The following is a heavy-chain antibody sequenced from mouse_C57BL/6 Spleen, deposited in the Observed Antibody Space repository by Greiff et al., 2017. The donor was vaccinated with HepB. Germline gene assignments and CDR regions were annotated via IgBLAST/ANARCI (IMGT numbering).Heavy chain of an antibody. CDR2: ISSGGSYT. V-gene: IGHV5-6*01. Sequence: EVQLVESGGDLVKPGGSLKLSCAASGFTFSSYGMSWVRETPDKRLEWVATISSGGSYTYSTDSVKGRFTISRDNAKNTLYLQMSSLKSEDTAMYYCARHGLLRVKGDAMDYWGQGTSVTVSS. CDR3: ARHGLLRVKGDAMDY. J-gene: IGHJ4*01. CDR1: GFTFSSYG. D-gene: IGHD3-1*01.